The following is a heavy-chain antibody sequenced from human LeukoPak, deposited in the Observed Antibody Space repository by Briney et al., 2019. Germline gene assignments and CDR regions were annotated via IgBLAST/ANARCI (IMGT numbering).Heavy chain of an antibody. CDR1: GFAFSSYE. D-gene: IGHD3-3*01. CDR2: ISGSGSTK. V-gene: IGHV3-48*03. Sequence: PGGSLRLSCAASGFAFSSYEMNWVRQAPGKGLEWLSYISGSGSTKYSADSVKGRFTTSRDNAENSLYLQMNSLRAEDTAVYYCARDLLAAPYYFDYWGQGTLVTVSS. J-gene: IGHJ4*02. CDR3: ARDLLAAPYYFDY.